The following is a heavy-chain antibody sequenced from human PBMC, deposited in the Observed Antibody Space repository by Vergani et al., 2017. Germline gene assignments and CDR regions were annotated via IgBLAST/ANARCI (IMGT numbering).Heavy chain of an antibody. D-gene: IGHD2-2*01. Sequence: EVQLVESGGGLIQPGGSLRLSCAASGFTFSSYAMSWVRQAPGKGLEWVSAISGSGGSTYYADSVKGRFTISRDNSKNTLYLQMNSLKTEDTAVYYCTRGLVVVPAASSWLSALDIWGQGTMVTVSS. V-gene: IGHV3-23*04. CDR2: ISGSGGST. CDR3: TRGLVVVPAASSWLSALDI. CDR1: GFTFSSYA. J-gene: IGHJ3*02.